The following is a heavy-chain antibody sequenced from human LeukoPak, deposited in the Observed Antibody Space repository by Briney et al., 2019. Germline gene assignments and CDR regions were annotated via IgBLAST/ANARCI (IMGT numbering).Heavy chain of an antibody. D-gene: IGHD6-13*01. CDR3: ASPRGPYSRSWVDAFDI. Sequence: GGSLRLSCAASGFTFSSYGMHWVRQPPGKGLEWVAFIRYDGSNKYYADSVKGRFTISRDNAKNSLYLQMSRLRAEDTAVYYCASPRGPYSRSWVDAFDIWGQGAMVTVSS. CDR1: GFTFSSYG. J-gene: IGHJ3*02. V-gene: IGHV3-30*02. CDR2: IRYDGSNK.